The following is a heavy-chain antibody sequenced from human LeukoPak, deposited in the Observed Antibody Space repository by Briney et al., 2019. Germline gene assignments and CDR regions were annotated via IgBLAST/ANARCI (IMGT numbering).Heavy chain of an antibody. Sequence: GGSLRLACAASGFTFSSYWMSWVRQAPGKGLEWVANIKQDGSEKYYVDSVKGRFTISRDNAKNSLYLQMNSLRAEDTAVYYCARDGPTGGYGDYGMDVWGKGTTVTVSS. J-gene: IGHJ6*04. CDR2: IKQDGSEK. D-gene: IGHD4-17*01. CDR3: ARDGPTGGYGDYGMDV. CDR1: GFTFSSYW. V-gene: IGHV3-7*03.